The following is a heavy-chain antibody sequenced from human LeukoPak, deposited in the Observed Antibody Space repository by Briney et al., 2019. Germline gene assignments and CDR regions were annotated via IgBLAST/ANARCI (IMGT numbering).Heavy chain of an antibody. J-gene: IGHJ4*02. CDR2: ISYDGSNK. Sequence: PGRSLRLSCVASGFTFSSYGMHWVRQAPGKGLEWVAVISYDGSNKYYADSVKGRFTISRDNSKNTLYLQMNSRRAEDTAVYYCAKEIQAGSWYTPSFDYWGQGTLVTVSS. CDR1: GFTFSSYG. D-gene: IGHD6-13*01. V-gene: IGHV3-30*18. CDR3: AKEIQAGSWYTPSFDY.